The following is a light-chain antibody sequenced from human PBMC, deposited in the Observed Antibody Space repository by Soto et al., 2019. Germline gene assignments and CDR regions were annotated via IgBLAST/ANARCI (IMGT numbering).Light chain of an antibody. CDR2: GVS. J-gene: IGKJ1*01. CDR3: QQYKDWPTT. CDR1: QSVDSN. V-gene: IGKV3-15*01. Sequence: EIVLTQSPVTVSLSPGERATLSCRASQSVDSNLAWYQQKPGQAPRLLIYGVSTRATGIPARFSGSGSGTEFTLTISSLQSEDFAVYYCQQYKDWPTTFGQGTKVDI.